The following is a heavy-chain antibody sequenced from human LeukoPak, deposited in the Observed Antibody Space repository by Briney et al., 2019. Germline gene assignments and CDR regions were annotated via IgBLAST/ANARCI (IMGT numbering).Heavy chain of an antibody. Sequence: GGSPILSCAASGFSFSMYSMAWVRQAPGKGLEWVSVINDRGGYIQDADSVKGRFTISRDNYQNTLFLQMNSLRAEDTAVYYCVRERYRGIDVADDFDYWGQGTLVTVSS. V-gene: IGHV3-23*01. CDR2: INDRGGYI. J-gene: IGHJ4*02. D-gene: IGHD6-19*01. CDR1: GFSFSMYS. CDR3: VRERYRGIDVADDFDY.